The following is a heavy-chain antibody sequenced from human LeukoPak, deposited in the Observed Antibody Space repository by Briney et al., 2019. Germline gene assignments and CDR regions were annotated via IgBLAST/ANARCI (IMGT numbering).Heavy chain of an antibody. CDR2: IYDSGKT. CDR3: ANHYSGYIDY. V-gene: IGHV4-4*02. D-gene: IGHD5-12*01. Sequence: PSGTLSLTCSVSGDSIRKDNWWTWVRRSPGKGLEWLGEIYDSGKTNYHPSLRSRIVISTDTAKRQFSLELTAVTAADTAVYYCANHYSGYIDYWGQGTLVTVSS. J-gene: IGHJ4*02. CDR1: GDSIRKDNW.